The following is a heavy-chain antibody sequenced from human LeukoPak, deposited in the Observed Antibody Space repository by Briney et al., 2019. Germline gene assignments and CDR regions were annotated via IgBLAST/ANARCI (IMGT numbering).Heavy chain of an antibody. Sequence: SVKVSCKASGGTFSSYAISWVRQAPGQGLEWMGGIIPIFGTANYAQKFQGRVTFTAHESTSPSSMELPRMTSEDTSLYYCAGRSYYHSSAYFHYCGQATLVTVSS. D-gene: IGHD3-22*01. CDR3: AGRSYYHSSAYFHY. CDR1: GGTFSSYA. V-gene: IGHV1-69*13. J-gene: IGHJ4*02. CDR2: IIPIFGTA.